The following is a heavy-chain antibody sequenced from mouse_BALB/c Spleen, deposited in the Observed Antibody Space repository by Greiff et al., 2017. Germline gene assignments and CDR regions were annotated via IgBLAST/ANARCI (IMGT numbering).Heavy chain of an antibody. Sequence: VKLQESGPGLVQPSQSLSITCTFSGFSLTSYGVHWVRQSPGKGLEWLGVIWSGGSTDYNAAFISRLSISKDNSKSQVFFKMNSLQADDTAIYYCARGSSYCFDYWGQGTTLTVSS. CDR2: IWSGGST. CDR1: GFSLTSYG. D-gene: IGHD1-1*01. CDR3: ARGSSYCFDY. J-gene: IGHJ2*01. V-gene: IGHV2-4-1*01.